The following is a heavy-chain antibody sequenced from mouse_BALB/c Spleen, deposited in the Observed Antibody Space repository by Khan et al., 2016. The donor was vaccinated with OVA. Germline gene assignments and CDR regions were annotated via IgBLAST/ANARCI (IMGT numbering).Heavy chain of an antibody. J-gene: IGHJ2*01. D-gene: IGHD4-1*01. CDR1: GYSITSDYA. V-gene: IGHV3-2*02. CDR2: ISYSGST. Sequence: EVQLQESGPDLVKPSQSLSLTCTVTGYSITSDYAWNWIRQFPGNKLEWMGYISYSGSTSYNPSLKSRIYITRDTSKNQFFLQLNSVTTEDTATYYWATGTYNFDYWGQGTTLTVSS. CDR3: ATGTYNFDY.